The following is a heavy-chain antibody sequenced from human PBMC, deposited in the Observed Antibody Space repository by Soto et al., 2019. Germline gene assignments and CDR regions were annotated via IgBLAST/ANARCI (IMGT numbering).Heavy chain of an antibody. D-gene: IGHD4-17*01. V-gene: IGHV6-1*01. Sequence: SQTLSLTCVISGDNVSSNSVAWNWIRQSPSRGLEWLGRTYYRSKWYNDYAVSVKSRITINPDTSKNQFSLQLNSVTPEDTAVYYCARERYGDYGRGVFDIWGQGTMVTVSS. J-gene: IGHJ3*02. CDR2: TYYRSKWYN. CDR3: ARERYGDYGRGVFDI. CDR1: GDNVSSNSVA.